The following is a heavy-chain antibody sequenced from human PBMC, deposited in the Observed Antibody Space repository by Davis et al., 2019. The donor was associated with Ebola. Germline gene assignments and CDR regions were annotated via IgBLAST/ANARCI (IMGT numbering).Heavy chain of an antibody. J-gene: IGHJ5*02. CDR3: AREGSSIAARLPWFDP. CDR1: GYTFAAHY. Sequence: ASVKVSCKASGYTFAAHYIHWVRQAPGQGLEWMGRINPNFGGKIYAQKFQDRVTMTIDTSINTAYLELDRLRSDDTAVYYCAREGSSIAARLPWFDPWGQGTLVTVSS. CDR2: INPNFGGK. D-gene: IGHD6-6*01. V-gene: IGHV1-2*06.